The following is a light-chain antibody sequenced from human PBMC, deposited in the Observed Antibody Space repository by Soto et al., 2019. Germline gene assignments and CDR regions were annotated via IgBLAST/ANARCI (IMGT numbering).Light chain of an antibody. CDR3: APYASSVTYV. V-gene: IGLV2-14*01. J-gene: IGLJ1*01. Sequence: QSALAQPASVSGSPGQSITISCTGTSSDVGGYNYVSWYQLHPGKAPKLMIHEVSERPSGVSNRFSGSKSGNTASLTISGLQAEDEADYYCAPYASSVTYVFGSGTKVTV. CDR1: SSDVGGYNY. CDR2: EVS.